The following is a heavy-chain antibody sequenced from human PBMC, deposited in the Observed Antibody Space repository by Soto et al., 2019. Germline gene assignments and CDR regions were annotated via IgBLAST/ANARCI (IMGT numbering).Heavy chain of an antibody. CDR1: GYTFTSYG. CDR3: ARGRYGDY. Sequence: QVHLVQSGAEVKKPGASVKVSCKGSGYTFTSYGITWVRQAPGQGLEWMGWISAHNGNTDYAQKLQGRVTVTRDTSTSTAYMELRSLRSYDTAVYYCARGRYGDYWGQGAPGHRLL. V-gene: IGHV1-18*01. CDR2: ISAHNGNT. J-gene: IGHJ4*02. D-gene: IGHD1-1*01.